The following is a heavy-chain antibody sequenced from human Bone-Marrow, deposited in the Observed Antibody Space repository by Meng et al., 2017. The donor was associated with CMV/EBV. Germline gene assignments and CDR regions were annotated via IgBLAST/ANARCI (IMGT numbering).Heavy chain of an antibody. CDR1: GFRFDDYA. V-gene: IGHV3-20*04. CDR3: ARSREADYYGMDV. D-gene: IGHD1-26*01. CDR2: INWNGGRT. J-gene: IGHJ6*02. Sequence: GGSLRLSCAGSGFRFDDYAMSWVRQVPGKGLEWVSGINWNGGRTGYVDPVKGRFTISRDNAKNSLYLQMNSLRAEDTAVYYCARSREADYYGMDVWGQGTTVTVSS.